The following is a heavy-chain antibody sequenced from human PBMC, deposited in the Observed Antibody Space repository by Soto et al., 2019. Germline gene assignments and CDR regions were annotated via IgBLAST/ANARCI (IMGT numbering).Heavy chain of an antibody. Sequence: QVQLQQWGAGLLKPSETLSLTCAVYGGFVSSGSYYWSWIRQPPGKGLEWIGEMSHCGGTHFNPSLKSRVTISVDTAKNQFSLKMSSVTAAGAAFYYCARVERGTATTVVFAFDIWGPGTMVTVYS. J-gene: IGHJ3*02. V-gene: IGHV4-34*01. D-gene: IGHD1-1*01. CDR2: MSHCGGT. CDR1: GGFVSSGSYY. CDR3: ARVERGTATTVVFAFDI.